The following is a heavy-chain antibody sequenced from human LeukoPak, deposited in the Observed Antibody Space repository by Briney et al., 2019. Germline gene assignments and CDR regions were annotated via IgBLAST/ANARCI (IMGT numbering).Heavy chain of an antibody. V-gene: IGHV4-34*01. CDR1: GGSFSGYY. Sequence: PSETLSLTXAVYGGSFSGYYWSWIRQPPGKGLEWIGEINHSGSTNYNPSLKSRVTISVDTSKNQFSLKLSSVTAADTAVYYCARGRGLWFGEIDYWGQGTLVTVSS. CDR3: ARGRGLWFGEIDY. D-gene: IGHD3-10*01. J-gene: IGHJ4*02. CDR2: INHSGST.